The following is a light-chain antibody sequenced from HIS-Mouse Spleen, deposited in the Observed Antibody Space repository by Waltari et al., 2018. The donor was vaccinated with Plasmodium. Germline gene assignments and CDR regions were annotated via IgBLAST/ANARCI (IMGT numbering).Light chain of an antibody. J-gene: IGLJ2*01. CDR2: SNN. CDR1: ISSIGSNT. Sequence: QSVLTQPPSASGTPGQRVTISCSGSISSIGSNTVHWYQQLPGTAPKLLTYSNNQRPAGVPDRCSGSKSGTSASLAISGLQSEDEADYYCAAWDDSLNGVVFAGGTKLTVL. V-gene: IGLV1-44*01. CDR3: AAWDDSLNGVV.